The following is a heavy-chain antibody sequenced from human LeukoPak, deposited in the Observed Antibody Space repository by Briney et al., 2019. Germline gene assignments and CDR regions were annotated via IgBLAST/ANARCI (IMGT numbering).Heavy chain of an antibody. J-gene: IGHJ5*02. V-gene: IGHV4-4*07. Sequence: SETLSLTCTVSGGSITNYYWSWIRQPAGKGPEWIGRIYASGSTNYNPSLKSRVTMSVDTSKNQFSLRLNSVTAADTAVYYCARGHRAVAGAWGWFDPWGQGTLVTVSS. CDR2: IYASGST. D-gene: IGHD6-19*01. CDR3: ARGHRAVAGAWGWFDP. CDR1: GGSITNYY.